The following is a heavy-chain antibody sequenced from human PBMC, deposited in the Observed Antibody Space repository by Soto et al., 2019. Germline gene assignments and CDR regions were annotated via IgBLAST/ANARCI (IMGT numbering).Heavy chain of an antibody. J-gene: IGHJ3*02. Sequence: GGSLRLSCAASGFTFSSYWMSWVRQAPGKGLEWVANIKQDGSEKYYVDSVKGRFTISRDNAKNSLYLQMNSLRAEDTAVYYCASDTYYYDSSGSHDAFDIWGQGTMVTVSS. D-gene: IGHD3-22*01. V-gene: IGHV3-7*01. CDR3: ASDTYYYDSSGSHDAFDI. CDR2: IKQDGSEK. CDR1: GFTFSSYW.